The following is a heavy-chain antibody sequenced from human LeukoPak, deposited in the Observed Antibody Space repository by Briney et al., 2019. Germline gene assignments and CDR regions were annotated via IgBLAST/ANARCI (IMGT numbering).Heavy chain of an antibody. D-gene: IGHD3-3*01. Sequence: PGGSLRLSCAASGFTFSSYDMSWVRQAPGKGLEWVSAISGSGGSTYYADSVKGRFTISRDNSKNTLYLQMNSLRAEDTAVYYCAKGYDFWSAYYFDYWGQGTLVTVSS. J-gene: IGHJ4*02. V-gene: IGHV3-23*01. CDR3: AKGYDFWSAYYFDY. CDR2: ISGSGGST. CDR1: GFTFSSYD.